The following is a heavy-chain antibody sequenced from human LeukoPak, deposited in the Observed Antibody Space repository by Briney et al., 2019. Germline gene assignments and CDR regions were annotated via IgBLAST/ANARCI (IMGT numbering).Heavy chain of an antibody. CDR2: ISGSGGST. CDR3: ANQYSSLDY. V-gene: IGHV3-23*01. D-gene: IGHD4-11*01. Sequence: GGSLRLSCVVSGFTFSDYAMSWVRQAPGKGLEWVSAISGSGGSTYYADSVKGRFTISRDNSKNTLYLQMNSLRAEDTAVYYCANQYSSLDYWGQGTLVTVSS. J-gene: IGHJ4*02. CDR1: GFTFSDYA.